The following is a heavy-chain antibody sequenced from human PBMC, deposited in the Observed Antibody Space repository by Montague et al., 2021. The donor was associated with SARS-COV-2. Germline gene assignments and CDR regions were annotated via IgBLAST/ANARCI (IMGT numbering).Heavy chain of an antibody. Sequence: SETLSLTCTVSGYSISDGYYWVWIRQPPGKGLEWIGNIFQSGTTXYNPSLQRRSTMSVDTSKNQFSLKLSSVTAADTAMYYCAREHWENYYDFWSGTNLAADDPYNGMDVWGQGTTVTVSS. CDR3: AREHWENYYDFWSGTNLAADDPYNGMDV. V-gene: IGHV4-38-2*02. J-gene: IGHJ6*02. CDR1: GYSISDGYY. D-gene: IGHD3-3*01. CDR2: IFQSGTT.